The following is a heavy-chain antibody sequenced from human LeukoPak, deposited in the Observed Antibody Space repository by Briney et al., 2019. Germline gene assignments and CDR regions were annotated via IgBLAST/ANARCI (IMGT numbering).Heavy chain of an antibody. Sequence: SETLSLTCTVSGGSVRSDTYAWSWIRQPAGKALEWIGRIYTSGSTNYNPSLKSRGTISIDTSRNQFSLKLSSVTAADTAMYYCARNHYDILTGWSGGFDSWGQGTLVTISS. D-gene: IGHD3-9*01. CDR2: IYTSGST. CDR1: GGSVRSDTYA. V-gene: IGHV4-61*02. CDR3: ARNHYDILTGWSGGFDS. J-gene: IGHJ4*02.